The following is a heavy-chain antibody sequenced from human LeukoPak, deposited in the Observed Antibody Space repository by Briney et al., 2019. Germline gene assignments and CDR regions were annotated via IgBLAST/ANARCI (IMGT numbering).Heavy chain of an antibody. J-gene: IGHJ5*02. D-gene: IGHD6-13*01. CDR1: GASISSYY. CDR2: IYYSGST. CDR3: ARDILAAAGWFDP. V-gene: IGHV4-59*01. Sequence: SETLSLTCTVSGASISSYYWSWIRQPPGKGLEWIGYIYYSGSTNYNPSLKSRVTLSVDTSKNQFSLKLSSVTAADTAVYYCARDILAAAGWFDPWGQGTLVTVSS.